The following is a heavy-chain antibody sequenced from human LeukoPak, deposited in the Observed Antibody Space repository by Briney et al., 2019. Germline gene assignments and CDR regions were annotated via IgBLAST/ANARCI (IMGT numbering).Heavy chain of an antibody. CDR1: GFTVSSNY. V-gene: IGHV3-53*01. CDR3: ARARSGSYWSDY. D-gene: IGHD1-26*01. Sequence: GGSLRLSCVVSGFTVSSNYMSWVRQAPGKGLEWVSLYSGGSTYYADSVKGRFTISRDNSKNTLYLQMNSLRAEDTAVYYCARARSGSYWSDYWGQGTLVTVSS. J-gene: IGHJ4*02. CDR2: YSGGST.